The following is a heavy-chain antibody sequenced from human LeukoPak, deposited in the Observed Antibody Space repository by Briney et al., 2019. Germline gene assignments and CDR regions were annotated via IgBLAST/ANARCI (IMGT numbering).Heavy chain of an antibody. CDR1: GYTFTNYG. D-gene: IGHD4-11*01. V-gene: IGHV1-18*01. CDR3: ARGLNSNFPNYYFDY. Sequence: APVKVSCKASGYTFTNYGISWARQAPGQGLEWMGWISIYNGNTNYAQNFQGRVAMTTDTSTSTAYMEVRSLRFDDTAVYYCARGLNSNFPNYYFDYWGQGTLVTVSS. J-gene: IGHJ4*02. CDR2: ISIYNGNT.